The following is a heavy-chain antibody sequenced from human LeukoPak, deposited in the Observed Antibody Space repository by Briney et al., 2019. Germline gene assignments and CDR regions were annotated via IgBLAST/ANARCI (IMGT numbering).Heavy chain of an antibody. Sequence: PSETLSLTCTVSNGSISGYYWSWIRQPAGKGLEWIGRIYTSGSTNYNPSLKSRVTMSVDTSKNQFFLKLTSVTAADTAIYHCARIRDSSGYYLGAFDIWGQGTTVTVSS. D-gene: IGHD3-22*01. CDR1: NGSISGYY. CDR2: IYTSGST. CDR3: ARIRDSSGYYLGAFDI. V-gene: IGHV4-4*07. J-gene: IGHJ3*02.